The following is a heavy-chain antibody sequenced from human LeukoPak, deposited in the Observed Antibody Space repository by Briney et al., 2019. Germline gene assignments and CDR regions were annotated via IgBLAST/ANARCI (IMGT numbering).Heavy chain of an antibody. J-gene: IGHJ4*02. D-gene: IGHD2-15*01. Sequence: GGSLRLSCAASGFTFSSYGIHWVRQAPGKGLEWVTFIRYDGSTKYYADSVRGRFTISRDNSKNTLYLQMNSLRAEDTAVYYCARDAGGQNYYFDYWGQGTLVTVSS. CDR2: IRYDGSTK. CDR3: ARDAGGQNYYFDY. CDR1: GFTFSSYG. V-gene: IGHV3-30*02.